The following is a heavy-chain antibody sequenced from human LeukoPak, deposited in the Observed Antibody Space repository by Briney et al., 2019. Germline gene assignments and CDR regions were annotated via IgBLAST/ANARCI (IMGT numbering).Heavy chain of an antibody. D-gene: IGHD1-26*01. CDR1: CGSISSGDYY. CDR2: IYYSGST. CDR3: ARLYPGSYYGDWYFDL. J-gene: IGHJ2*01. Sequence: PSETLSLTCTVSCGSISSGDYYWRWIRQPPGKGLEWIGYIYYSGSTYYNPSLKSRFTISVDKSKNQFSLKLSSVTAAYTAVYYCARLYPGSYYGDWYFDLWGRGTLVTVSS. V-gene: IGHV4-30-4*08.